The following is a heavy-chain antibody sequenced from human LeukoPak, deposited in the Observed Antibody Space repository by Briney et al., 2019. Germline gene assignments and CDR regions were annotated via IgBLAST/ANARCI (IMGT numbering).Heavy chain of an antibody. V-gene: IGHV3-21*01. CDR1: GFTFSIYS. Sequence: PGGSLRLPCAASGFTFSIYSMNCVRQAPGKGLEWVSSIDSSSYNIYYADSVKGRFTISRDDAQSSVFLQMNSLKAEDTAVYYCARDLAYYYDRNYDWGQGTLVTVSS. J-gene: IGHJ4*02. CDR2: IDSSSYNI. D-gene: IGHD3-22*01. CDR3: ARDLAYYYDRNYD.